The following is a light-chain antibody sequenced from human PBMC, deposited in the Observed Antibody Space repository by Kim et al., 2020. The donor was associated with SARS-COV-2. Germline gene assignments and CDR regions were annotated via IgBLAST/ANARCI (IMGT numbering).Light chain of an antibody. V-gene: IGKV1-39*01. Sequence: IQMTQSPSSLSASVGDRVTITCRASRTITTYLNWYQQKPGKPPKLLIYGASSLQSGVPSRFSGSGFGTDFTLTISSLQPEDFATYYCQHNYNLPVVFGQGTKVDIK. CDR1: RTITTY. CDR2: GAS. J-gene: IGKJ1*01. CDR3: QHNYNLPVV.